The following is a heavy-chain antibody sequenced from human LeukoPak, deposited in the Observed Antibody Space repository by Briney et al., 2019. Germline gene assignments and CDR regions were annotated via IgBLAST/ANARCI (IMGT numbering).Heavy chain of an antibody. CDR2: ISNSDTTI. Sequence: GGSLRLSCAASEFTFRSYEMNWVRQAPGKGLEWISYISNSDTTIDYADSVKGRFTISRDNAKNSLYLQMNSLRVEDTAVYYCARPYSSNWYDAFHFWGQGTMVTVSS. CDR3: ARPYSSNWYDAFHF. J-gene: IGHJ3*01. V-gene: IGHV3-48*03. D-gene: IGHD6-13*01. CDR1: EFTFRSYE.